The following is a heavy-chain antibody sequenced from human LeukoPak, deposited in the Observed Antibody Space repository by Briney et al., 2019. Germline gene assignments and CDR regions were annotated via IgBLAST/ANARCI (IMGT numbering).Heavy chain of an antibody. CDR1: GGSISSSSYY. D-gene: IGHD6-6*01. Sequence: PSETLSLTCTVSGGSISSSSYYWGWIRQPPGKGLEWIGSIYYSGSTYYNPSLKSRVTISVDTSKNQFSLKLSSVTAADTAVYYCARDGSTSDFDYWGQGTLVTVSS. CDR3: ARDGSTSDFDY. V-gene: IGHV4-39*07. CDR2: IYYSGST. J-gene: IGHJ4*02.